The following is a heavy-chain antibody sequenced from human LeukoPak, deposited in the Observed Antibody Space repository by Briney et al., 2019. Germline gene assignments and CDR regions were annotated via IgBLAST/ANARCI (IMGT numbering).Heavy chain of an antibody. V-gene: IGHV4-61*05. Sequence: SETLSLTCTVSGGSISSSSYFWGWIRQPPGTGLEWIGRSYTSGSTNYNPSLKSRVTMSVDTSKNQFSLKLSAVTAADTAVYYCARARDGYNSRAFDIWGQGTMVTVSS. CDR2: SYTSGST. D-gene: IGHD5-24*01. CDR3: ARARDGYNSRAFDI. CDR1: GGSISSSSYF. J-gene: IGHJ3*02.